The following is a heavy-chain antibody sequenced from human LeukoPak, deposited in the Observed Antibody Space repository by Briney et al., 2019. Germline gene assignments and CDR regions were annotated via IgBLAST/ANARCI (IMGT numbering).Heavy chain of an antibody. V-gene: IGHV3-21*04. D-gene: IGHD3-22*01. Sequence: PGGSLRLSCAASGFTFSSYTMNWVRQAPGKGLEWVSSISSSSKYTYYADSVKGRITISRDDARNSLYLQMNSLRAEDTAVYYCATGYSDSLRSPLDSWGQGTLVTVSS. CDR1: GFTFSSYT. CDR2: ISSSSKYT. CDR3: ATGYSDSLRSPLDS. J-gene: IGHJ5*01.